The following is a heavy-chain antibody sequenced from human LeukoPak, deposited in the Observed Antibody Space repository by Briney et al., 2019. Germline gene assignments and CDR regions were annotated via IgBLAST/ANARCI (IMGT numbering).Heavy chain of an antibody. CDR3: ARVPRSGNHFDY. CDR2: ISSGSSTI. Sequence: GGSLRLSCAASGFTFSSYSMNWVRQAPGKGLEWVSYISSGSSTIYYADSVKGRFTISRDNAKNSLYLQMNSLRAEDTAVYYCARVPRSGNHFDYWGQGTLVTVSS. D-gene: IGHD1-26*01. J-gene: IGHJ4*02. CDR1: GFTFSSYS. V-gene: IGHV3-48*01.